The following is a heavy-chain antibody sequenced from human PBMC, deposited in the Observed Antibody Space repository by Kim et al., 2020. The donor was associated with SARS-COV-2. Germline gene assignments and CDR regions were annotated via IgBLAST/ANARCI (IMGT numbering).Heavy chain of an antibody. J-gene: IGHJ6*03. Sequence: GGSLRLSCAASGFTFSTYWMHWVRQAPGKGLVWVSLIKTDGSDIKYADSVKGRCTASRYNAKNTLFLQMNSLRAEDTAVYYCVRETAQAGYYYMYVWGKG. CDR2: IKTDGSDI. CDR1: GFTFSTYW. CDR3: VRETAQAGYYYMYV. V-gene: IGHV3-74*01.